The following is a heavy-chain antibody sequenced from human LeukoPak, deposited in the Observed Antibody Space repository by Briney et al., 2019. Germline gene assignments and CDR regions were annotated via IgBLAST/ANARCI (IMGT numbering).Heavy chain of an antibody. CDR2: FDPEDGET. D-gene: IGHD3-22*01. CDR1: GYTLTELS. V-gene: IGHV1-24*01. CDR3: AREVRGTYYYDSSGSGFDP. J-gene: IGHJ5*02. Sequence: ASVKVSCKVSGYTLTELSMHWVRQAPGKGLEWMGGFDPEDGETIYAQKFQGRVTMTEDTSTDTAYMELSSLRSEDTAVYYCAREVRGTYYYDSSGSGFDPWGQGTLVTVSS.